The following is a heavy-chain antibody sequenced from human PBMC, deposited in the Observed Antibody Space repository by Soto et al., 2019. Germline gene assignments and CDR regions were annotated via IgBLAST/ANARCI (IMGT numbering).Heavy chain of an antibody. J-gene: IGHJ4*02. D-gene: IGHD1-20*01. Sequence: GGSLRLSCAASGFTFSSYAMSWVRQAPGKGLEWVSAISDSGGSTYYADSVKGRFTLSRDNSKNTMYLQMNSLRAEDTAVYYCAKKPNWNAQFDSWGQGTLVTVSS. CDR2: ISDSGGST. CDR3: AKKPNWNAQFDS. V-gene: IGHV3-23*01. CDR1: GFTFSSYA.